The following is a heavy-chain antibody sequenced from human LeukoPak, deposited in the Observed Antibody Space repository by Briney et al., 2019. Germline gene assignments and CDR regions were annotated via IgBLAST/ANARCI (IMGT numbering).Heavy chain of an antibody. CDR2: IYSGGST. V-gene: IGHV3-53*01. D-gene: IGHD1-26*01. CDR1: EFSVCSNY. J-gene: IGHJ3*02. Sequence: GGSLRLSCAASEFSVCSNYMTWVCQAPGKGLEWGSLIYSGGSTYYADSVKGRFTISRDNSKNIVYLQMKSLRAEDTAVYYCAKDHMRPRIVGPTRSAFDIWGQGTMVTVSS. CDR3: AKDHMRPRIVGPTRSAFDI.